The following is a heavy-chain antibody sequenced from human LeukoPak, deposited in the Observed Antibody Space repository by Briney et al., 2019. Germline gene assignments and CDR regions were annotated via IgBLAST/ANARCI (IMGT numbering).Heavy chain of an antibody. D-gene: IGHD2-8*01. Sequence: SETLSLTCAVYGGSFSGYYWSWIRQPPGKGQEWIGEINHSGSTNYNPSLKSRVTISVDTSKNQFSLKLSSVTAADTAVYSCARPSGVYAFFTYWGQGTLVTVSS. CDR3: ARPSGVYAFFTY. CDR2: INHSGST. V-gene: IGHV4-34*01. CDR1: GGSFSGYY. J-gene: IGHJ4*02.